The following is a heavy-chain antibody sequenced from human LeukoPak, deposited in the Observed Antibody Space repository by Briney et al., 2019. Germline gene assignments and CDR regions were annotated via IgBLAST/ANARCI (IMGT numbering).Heavy chain of an antibody. D-gene: IGHD5-24*01. CDR2: ISSSGSTI. CDR3: ARSDNRYYFDS. V-gene: IGHV3-11*04. J-gene: IGHJ4*02. CDR1: GFTFSDYY. Sequence: GGSLRLSCAASGFTFSDYYMYWIRQAPGKGLEWFSYISSSGSTIYYGDSVKGRFTISRDNAKNSLYLQMNSLTAEDTALYFCARSDNRYYFDSWGQGTLVTVSS.